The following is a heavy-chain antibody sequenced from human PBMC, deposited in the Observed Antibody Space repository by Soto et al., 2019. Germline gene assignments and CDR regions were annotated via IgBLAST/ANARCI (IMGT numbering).Heavy chain of an antibody. CDR2: IYYSGST. J-gene: IGHJ4*02. V-gene: IGHV4-39*07. CDR3: AREVSGYFDH. D-gene: IGHD3-10*01. Sequence: SETLSLTCTVSGGSISSSSYYWGWIRQPPGKGLEWIGSIYYSGSTNYNPSLKSRVTISIDTSKNQFSLQLTSVTAADTTVYYCAREVSGYFDHWGQGALVTVSS. CDR1: GGSISSSSYY.